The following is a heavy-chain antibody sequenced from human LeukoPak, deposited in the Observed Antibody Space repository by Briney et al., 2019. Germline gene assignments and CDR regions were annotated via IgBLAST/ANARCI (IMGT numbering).Heavy chain of an antibody. CDR1: GFTFSSYA. CDR2: ISGSGGST. Sequence: TGGSLRLSCAASGFTFSSYAMSWVRQAPGKGLEWVSAISGSGGSTYYADSVKGRFTISRDNSKNTLYLQMNSLRAEDTAVYYCAKDVVVVVAATTGYYYGMDVWGQGTTVTVSS. V-gene: IGHV3-23*01. CDR3: AKDVVVVVAATTGYYYGMDV. D-gene: IGHD2-15*01. J-gene: IGHJ6*02.